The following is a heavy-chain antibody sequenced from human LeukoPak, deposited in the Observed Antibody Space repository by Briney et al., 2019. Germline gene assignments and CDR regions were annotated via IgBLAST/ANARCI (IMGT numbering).Heavy chain of an antibody. D-gene: IGHD2-15*01. J-gene: IGHJ3*02. CDR2: ISYDGSNK. CDR3: ARVRYSARDAFDI. V-gene: IGHV3-30*04. Sequence: GGSLRLSCAASGFTFSSYAMHWVRQAPGKGLEWVAVISYDGSNKYYADSVKGRFTISRDNAKNSLYLQMNSLRAEDTAVYYCARVRYSARDAFDIWGQGTMVTVSS. CDR1: GFTFSSYA.